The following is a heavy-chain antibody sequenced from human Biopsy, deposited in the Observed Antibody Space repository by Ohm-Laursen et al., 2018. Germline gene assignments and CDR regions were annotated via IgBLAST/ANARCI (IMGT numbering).Heavy chain of an antibody. Sequence: GASVKVSCKVSGYNFIDYYIQWVKQAPGKGLEWVGLVDPENSKAFYAEKFQGRVTITADKFTNTVYMELSSLRSDDTAVYFCARDCNGDNCGVDFWGQGTLVTVS. J-gene: IGHJ4*02. CDR2: VDPENSKA. CDR3: ARDCNGDNCGVDF. V-gene: IGHV1-69-2*01. CDR1: GYNFIDYY. D-gene: IGHD2-15*01.